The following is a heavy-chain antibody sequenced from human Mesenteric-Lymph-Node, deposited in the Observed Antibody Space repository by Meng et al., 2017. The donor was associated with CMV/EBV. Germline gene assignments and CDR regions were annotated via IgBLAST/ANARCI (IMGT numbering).Heavy chain of an antibody. Sequence: GESLKISCAASGFTFSDYWMTWVRQAPGKGLEWVANIKQDGSVKYYVDSVKGRFTTSRDNSRNSLYLQMSSLRAEDTAVYYCARIGYSSSSLDYWGQGTLVTVSS. D-gene: IGHD6-6*01. CDR3: ARIGYSSSSLDY. CDR1: GFTFSDYW. V-gene: IGHV3-7*01. J-gene: IGHJ4*02. CDR2: IKQDGSVK.